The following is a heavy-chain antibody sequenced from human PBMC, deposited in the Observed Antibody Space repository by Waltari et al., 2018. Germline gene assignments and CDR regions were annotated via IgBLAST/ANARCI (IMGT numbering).Heavy chain of an antibody. CDR2: INHSGST. V-gene: IGHV4-34*01. CDR3: ARGGTGILRYFDWLLSYYFDY. D-gene: IGHD3-9*01. J-gene: IGHJ4*02. Sequence: QVQLQQWGAGLLKPSETLSLTCAVYGGSFSGYYWSWIRQPPGKGLEWIGEINHSGSTNYNPSLKSRVTISVDTSKNQFSLKLSSVTAADTAVYYCARGGTGILRYFDWLLSYYFDYWGQGTLVTVSS. CDR1: GGSFSGYY.